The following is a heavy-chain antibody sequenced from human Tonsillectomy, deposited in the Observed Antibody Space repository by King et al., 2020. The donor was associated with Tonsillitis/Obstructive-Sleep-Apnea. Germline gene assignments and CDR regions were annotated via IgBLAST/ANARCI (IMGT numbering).Heavy chain of an antibody. Sequence: VQLVESGGGLVRPGGSLRLSCAASGFSFSRYSMNWVRQAPGMGLEWVSSISGSSSVIYYADSVKGRFTISRDNGKNSLYLQMNSLRAEDTAVYYCARVSQEWELAIVDFDFWGQGTLVTVSS. D-gene: IGHD4-23*01. V-gene: IGHV3-21*01. CDR1: GFSFSRYS. CDR3: ARVSQEWELAIVDFDF. J-gene: IGHJ4*02. CDR2: ISGSSSVI.